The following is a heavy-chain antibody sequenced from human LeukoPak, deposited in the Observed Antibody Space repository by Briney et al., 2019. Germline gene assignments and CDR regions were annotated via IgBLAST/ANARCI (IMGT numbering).Heavy chain of an antibody. CDR3: ASPRADRSTWYAVDY. CDR1: GGSISSGSYY. D-gene: IGHD2/OR15-2a*01. J-gene: IGHJ4*02. V-gene: IGHV4-61*02. CDR2: IYTSGST. Sequence: KASETLSLTCTVSGGSISSGSYYWSWIRQPAGKGLEWIGRIYTSGSTNYNPSLKSRVTISVDTSKNQFSLKLSSVTAADTAVYYCASPRADRSTWYAVDYWGQGTLVTVSS.